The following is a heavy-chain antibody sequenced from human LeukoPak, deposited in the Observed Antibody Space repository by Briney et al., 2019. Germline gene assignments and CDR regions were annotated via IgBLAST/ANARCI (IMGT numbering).Heavy chain of an antibody. D-gene: IGHD3-16*01. CDR3: ARGTYGPDI. CDR2: ISYDGSSK. J-gene: IGHJ3*02. Sequence: GGSLRLSCAASGFTFSSYSMHWVRQAPGKGLEWLSVISYDGSSKYFADSVKGRFTISRDNSENTLYLQLNSLRVEDTAVYYCARGTYGPDIWGQGTVVTVSS. V-gene: IGHV3-30-3*01. CDR1: GFTFSSYS.